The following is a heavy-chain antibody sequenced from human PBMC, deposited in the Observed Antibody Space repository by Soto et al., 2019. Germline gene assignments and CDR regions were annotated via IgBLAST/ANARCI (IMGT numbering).Heavy chain of an antibody. D-gene: IGHD6-13*01. J-gene: IGHJ4*02. CDR1: GFTFSSYA. Sequence: GGSLRLSCAASGFTFSSYAMHWVRQAPGKGLEWVANIKQDGSEKYYADSVKGRFTIFRDNSKNTVYLQMNSLRDEDTAVYYCARNIGTPPRHFDHWGQGTLVTVSS. CDR2: IKQDGSEK. V-gene: IGHV3-30*04. CDR3: ARNIGTPPRHFDH.